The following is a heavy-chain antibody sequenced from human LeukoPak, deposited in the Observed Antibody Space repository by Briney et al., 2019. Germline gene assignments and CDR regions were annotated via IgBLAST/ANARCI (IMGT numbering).Heavy chain of an antibody. V-gene: IGHV3-21*01. CDR2: ISSSSSYI. D-gene: IGHD3-3*01. CDR1: GFTFSSYS. Sequence: GGSLRLSCAASGFTFSSYSMNWARQAPGKGLEWVPSISSSSSYIYYADSVKGRFTISRDNAKNSLYLQMNSLRAEDTAVYYCARGYDFPVEWFDPWGQGTLVTVSS. CDR3: ARGYDFPVEWFDP. J-gene: IGHJ5*02.